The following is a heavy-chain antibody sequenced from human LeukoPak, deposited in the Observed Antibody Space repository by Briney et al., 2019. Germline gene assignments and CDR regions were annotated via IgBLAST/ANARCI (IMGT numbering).Heavy chain of an antibody. CDR3: ARHLGP. V-gene: IGHV4-4*07. CDR2: ISATGIT. J-gene: IGHJ4*02. D-gene: IGHD1-26*01. Sequence: PSETLPLTCTVSGGSINGYYWSWIRQPAGKGLEWIGRISATGITHYNPSLESRVTMSVDMSRNQFSLKLSSVAAADTAVFYCARHLGPWGPGTLVTVSS. CDR1: GGSINGYY.